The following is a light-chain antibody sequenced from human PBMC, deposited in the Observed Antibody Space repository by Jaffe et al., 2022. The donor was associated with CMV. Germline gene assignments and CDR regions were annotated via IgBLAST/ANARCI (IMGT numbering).Light chain of an antibody. CDR1: QNIGNF. V-gene: IGKV1-39*01. J-gene: IGKJ1*01. CDR2: AAS. CDR3: QQSYSSPGT. Sequence: DIQMTQSPSTLSASVGDRVTLTCRASQNIGNFLNWYQQKPGKAPKLLIYAASNLQSGVPSRFSGSGSGTDFTVTISSLQPEDFAVYYCQQSYSSPGTFGQGTKVDVK.